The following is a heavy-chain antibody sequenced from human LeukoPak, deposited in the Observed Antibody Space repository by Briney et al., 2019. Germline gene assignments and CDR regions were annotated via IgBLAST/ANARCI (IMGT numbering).Heavy chain of an antibody. CDR1: GFTFSSYA. CDR2: ISYDGSNK. J-gene: IGHJ6*02. CDR3: AREDIVVVPAYYYGMDV. D-gene: IGHD2-2*01. Sequence: GRSLRLSCAASGFTFSSYAMHWVRQAPGKGLEWVAVISYDGSNKYYADSVKGRFTISRDNSKNTLYLQMNSLRAEDTAVYYCAREDIVVVPAYYYGMDVWGQGTTVTVSS. V-gene: IGHV3-30-3*01.